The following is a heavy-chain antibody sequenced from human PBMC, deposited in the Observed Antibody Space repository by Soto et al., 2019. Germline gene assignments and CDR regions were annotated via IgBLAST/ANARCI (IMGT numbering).Heavy chain of an antibody. J-gene: IGHJ4*02. Sequence: GGSLRLSCAVSGLTFSSYWMHWVRQAPGKGLEYVSSISTNGGSTHYADSVKGRFTISRDNSKNTQYLQMSSLRADDTAVYYCVKGEYYYDSSGYHPFDYWGEGT. D-gene: IGHD3-22*01. V-gene: IGHV3-64D*06. CDR3: VKGEYYYDSSGYHPFDY. CDR1: GLTFSSYW. CDR2: ISTNGGST.